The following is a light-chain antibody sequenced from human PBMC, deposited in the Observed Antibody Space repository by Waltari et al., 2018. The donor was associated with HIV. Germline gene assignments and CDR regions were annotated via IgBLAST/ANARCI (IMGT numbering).Light chain of an antibody. CDR2: RNN. Sequence: HAGLTQPPSLSVGVTQTATLICTGDHDDVDKQGAPWQQHQQGRPPKPLSHRNNNRPPGVSARFSASRSGNTVFLTITTLQPEDEADYYCLAWDNGLNGWVFGGGTHLTV. CDR3: LAWDNGLNGWV. J-gene: IGLJ3*02. CDR1: HDDVDKQG. V-gene: IGLV10-54*04.